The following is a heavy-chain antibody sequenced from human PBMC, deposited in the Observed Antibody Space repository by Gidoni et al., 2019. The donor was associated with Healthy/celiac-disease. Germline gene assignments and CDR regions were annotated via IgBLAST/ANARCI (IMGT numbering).Heavy chain of an antibody. J-gene: IGHJ4*02. V-gene: IGHV4-34*01. CDR1: GGSFSGYY. CDR2: INHSGST. CDR3: ARARPEFYYDSSGPADY. Sequence: QVQLQQWGAGLLKPSETLSLTCAVYGGSFSGYYWSWIRQPPGKGLEWIGEINHSGSTNYNPSLKSRVTISVDTSKNQFSLKLSSVTAADTAVYYCARARPEFYYDSSGPADYWGQGTLVTVSS. D-gene: IGHD3-22*01.